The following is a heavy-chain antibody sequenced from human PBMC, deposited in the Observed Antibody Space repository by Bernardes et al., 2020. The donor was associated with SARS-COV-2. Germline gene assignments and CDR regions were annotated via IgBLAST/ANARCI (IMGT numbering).Heavy chain of an antibody. J-gene: IGHJ5*02. CDR1: GLTFSRYW. Sequence: GGSLRLSCAASGLTFSRYWMHWVRQAPGKGLEWVANIKEDGSEKYYVDSVKGRFTVSRDNAKNSLYLQMNSLRAEDTAVYYCAKLNAWGQGTLVTVSS. V-gene: IGHV3-7*03. CDR3: AKLNA. CDR2: IKEDGSEK.